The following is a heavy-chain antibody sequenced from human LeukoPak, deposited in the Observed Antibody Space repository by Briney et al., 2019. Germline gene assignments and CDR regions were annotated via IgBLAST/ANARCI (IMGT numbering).Heavy chain of an antibody. V-gene: IGHV1-8*01. CDR3: AGGRKRYFDWLLSPQLYYYYGMDV. CDR2: MNPNSGNT. CDR1: GYTFTSYD. J-gene: IGHJ6*02. D-gene: IGHD3-9*01. Sequence: ASVKVSCKASGYTFTSYDINWVRQATGQGLEWMGWMNPNSGNTGYAQKFQGRVTMTRNTSISTAYMELSSLRSEDTAVYFCAGGRKRYFDWLLSPQLYYYYGMDVWGQGTTVTVSS.